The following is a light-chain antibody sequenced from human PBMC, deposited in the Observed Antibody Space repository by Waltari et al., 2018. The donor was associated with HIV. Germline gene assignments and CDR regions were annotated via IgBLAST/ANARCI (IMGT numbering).Light chain of an antibody. Sequence: DIQMTQSPSTLSASVGDRVTITCRASQNINSWLAWYQQKPGKAPKLLIYKASSLESGVPSRFSGSRSGTEFTLTISSLQPDDLATYYCQQYNTFSTFGQGTKVEIK. CDR2: KAS. V-gene: IGKV1-5*03. J-gene: IGKJ1*01. CDR1: QNINSW. CDR3: QQYNTFST.